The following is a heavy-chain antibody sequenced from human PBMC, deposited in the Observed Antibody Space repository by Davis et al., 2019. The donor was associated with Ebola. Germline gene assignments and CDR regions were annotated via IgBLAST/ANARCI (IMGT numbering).Heavy chain of an antibody. CDR2: IRFNT. CDR3: VRDLDWAFDS. V-gene: IGHV3-48*02. CDR1: GFDFSTYW. D-gene: IGHD3-9*01. Sequence: GGSLRLSCAASGFDFSTYWMHWVRQAPGKGLEWLAYIRFNTDYADSVRGRFTISRDDAKNSLYLQMNNLRDEDTAVYFCVRDLDWAFDSWGQGALVTVSS. J-gene: IGHJ4*02.